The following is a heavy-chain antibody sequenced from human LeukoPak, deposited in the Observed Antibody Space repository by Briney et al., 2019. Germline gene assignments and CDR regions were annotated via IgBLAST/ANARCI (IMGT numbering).Heavy chain of an antibody. Sequence: GGSLRLSCAASGFTFSSYGMSWVRQAPGKGLEWVSAISGSGGSTYYADSVKGRFTISRDNSKNTLYLQMNNLRAEDTAVYYCAKDRLWFGEFFYYYMDVWGKGATVTISS. CDR1: GFTFSSYG. J-gene: IGHJ6*03. CDR3: AKDRLWFGEFFYYYMDV. V-gene: IGHV3-23*01. D-gene: IGHD3-10*01. CDR2: ISGSGGST.